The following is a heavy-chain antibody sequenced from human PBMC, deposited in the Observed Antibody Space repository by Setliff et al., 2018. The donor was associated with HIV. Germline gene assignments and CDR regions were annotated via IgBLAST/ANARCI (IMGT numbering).Heavy chain of an antibody. CDR3: ATLDHSGGNFLAY. CDR1: GGSIGVDC. D-gene: IGHD2-21*02. V-gene: IGHV4-4*09. CDR2: IYSNGIT. Sequence: LSLTCTVSGGSIGVDCWSWIRQPPGKGLEWIGYIYSNGITRYNPSLKSRVTISLDTSKEQFSLELSSATAADTAVYYCATLDHSGGNFLAYWGQGSLVTVPQ. J-gene: IGHJ4*02.